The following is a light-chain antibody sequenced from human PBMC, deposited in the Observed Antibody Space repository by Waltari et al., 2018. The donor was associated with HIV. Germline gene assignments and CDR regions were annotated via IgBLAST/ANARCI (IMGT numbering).Light chain of an antibody. CDR1: ISHTGQNT. Sequence: QPMLTQPPSAAGIHGQSVTISCSGTISHTGQNTFNQYQQFPGTAPNLLIYNNNHRPSGVPDRFSGSKSGSSASLAIRGLQSEDEADYYCASWDDRLSGQGVFGGGTRLTVL. CDR3: ASWDDRLSGQGV. V-gene: IGLV1-44*01. J-gene: IGLJ3*02. CDR2: NNN.